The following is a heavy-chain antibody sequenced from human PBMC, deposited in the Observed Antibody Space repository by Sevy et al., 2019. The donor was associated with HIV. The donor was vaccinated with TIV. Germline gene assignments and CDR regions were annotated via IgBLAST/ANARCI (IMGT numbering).Heavy chain of an antibody. CDR3: AKGDVNFYGLDV. V-gene: IGHV3-23*01. J-gene: IGHJ6*02. CDR2: ISGSGGAT. CDR1: GFTFSRYA. Sequence: GGSLRLSCAASGFTFSRYAMSCVRQAPGKWLEWVSAISGSGGATYYADSVEGRFTISRDKSKNPLHLQMNSLRAEDTAVYYCAKGDVNFYGLDVWGQGTTVTVSS.